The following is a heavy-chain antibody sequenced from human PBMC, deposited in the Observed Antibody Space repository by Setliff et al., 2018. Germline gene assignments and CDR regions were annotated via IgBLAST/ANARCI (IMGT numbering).Heavy chain of an antibody. CDR3: ARTCSGSGCYAGLES. D-gene: IGHD2-15*01. CDR1: GFTFSSYR. Sequence: PGGSLRLSCAASGFTFSSYRMHWVRQAPGKGLEWVAVIWDDGGNKYHADCVKGRFTISRDNSKNTLYLQMNSLRPEDTAVYYCARTCSGSGCYAGLESWGQGTPVTVSS. J-gene: IGHJ4*02. CDR2: IWDDGGNK. V-gene: IGHV3-33*08.